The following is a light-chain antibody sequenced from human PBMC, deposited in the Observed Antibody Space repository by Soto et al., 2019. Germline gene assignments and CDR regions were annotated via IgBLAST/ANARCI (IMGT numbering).Light chain of an antibody. CDR1: QSVSSSY. V-gene: IGKV3-20*01. CDR3: QQYGRSIT. J-gene: IGKJ5*01. Sequence: EIGLTQSPGTLSLSPGERATLSCRASQSVSSSYLAWYQQKPGQAPRLLIYGASSRATGIPDRFSGSGSGTDFTLTISRLEPEDFAVYYCQQYGRSITFGQGPRLEI. CDR2: GAS.